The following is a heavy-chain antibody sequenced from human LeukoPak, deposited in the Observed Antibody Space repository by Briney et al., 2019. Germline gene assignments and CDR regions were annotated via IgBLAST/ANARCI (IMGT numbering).Heavy chain of an antibody. V-gene: IGHV3-11*06. CDR2: ISSSSSYT. CDR3: ARSSAAAFDI. J-gene: IGHJ3*02. D-gene: IGHD6-19*01. Sequence: GGSLRLSCAASGFTFSDYYMSWIRQAPGKGLEWVSYISSSSSYTNYADSVKGRFTISRDNAKNSVFLHMNSLRAEDTAVYYCARSSAAAFDIWGQGTMVTVSS. CDR1: GFTFSDYY.